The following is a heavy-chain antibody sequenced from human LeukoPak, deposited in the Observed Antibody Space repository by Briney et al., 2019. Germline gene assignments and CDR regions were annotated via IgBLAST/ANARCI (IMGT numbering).Heavy chain of an antibody. V-gene: IGHV3-7*05. Sequence: GGSLRLSCAASGFTFSSYWMSWVRQAPGKGLEWVAIIKQDGSEKYYVDSVKGRFTISRDNAKNSLYLQMNSLRAEDTAVYSCAREAGVPPTTQQWPTSVDCWGQGTLVTVSS. D-gene: IGHD5-18*01. CDR1: GFTFSSYW. CDR3: AREAGVPPTTQQWPTSVDC. CDR2: IKQDGSEK. J-gene: IGHJ4*02.